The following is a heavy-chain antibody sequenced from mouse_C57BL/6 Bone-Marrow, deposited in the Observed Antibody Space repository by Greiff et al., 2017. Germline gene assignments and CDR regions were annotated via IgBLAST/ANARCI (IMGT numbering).Heavy chain of an antibody. CDR1: GYTFTDYE. Sequence: VQLVESGAELVRPGASVTLSCKASGYTFTDYEMHWVKQTPVHGLEWIGAIDPETGGTAYNQKFKGKAILTADKSSGTAYMELRSLTSEDSAVYYCTREGVLYYSNYGAMDYWGQGTSVTVSS. D-gene: IGHD2-5*01. CDR2: IDPETGGT. J-gene: IGHJ4*01. CDR3: TREGVLYYSNYGAMDY. V-gene: IGHV1-15*01.